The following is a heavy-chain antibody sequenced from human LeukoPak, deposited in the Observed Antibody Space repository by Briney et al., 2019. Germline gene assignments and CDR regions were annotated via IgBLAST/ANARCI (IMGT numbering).Heavy chain of an antibody. CDR2: ISGSGGST. V-gene: IGHV3-23*01. D-gene: IGHD6-19*01. CDR1: GFPFSAHA. J-gene: IGHJ4*02. CDR3: ATCPSGSSGWDPLDY. Sequence: GALRLSCAASGFPFSAHAMIWFRQTSEKRLEWVSGISGSGGSTNYADSVKGRFTISRDNSKNTLYLQMNSLRPEDTAVYYCATCPSGSSGWDPLDYWGQGTLVIVSS.